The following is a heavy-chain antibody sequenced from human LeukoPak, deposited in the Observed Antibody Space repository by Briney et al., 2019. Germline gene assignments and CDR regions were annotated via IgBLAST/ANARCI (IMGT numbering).Heavy chain of an antibody. D-gene: IGHD3-10*01. Sequence: GRSLRLSCAASGFTFSSYAMHWVRQAPGKGLEWVAVISYDGSNKYYADSVKGRFTTSRDNSKNTLYLQMNSLRAEDTAVYYCARSLLWFGELSRYYFDYWGQGTLVTVSS. CDR2: ISYDGSNK. CDR1: GFTFSSYA. CDR3: ARSLLWFGELSRYYFDY. V-gene: IGHV3-30-3*01. J-gene: IGHJ4*02.